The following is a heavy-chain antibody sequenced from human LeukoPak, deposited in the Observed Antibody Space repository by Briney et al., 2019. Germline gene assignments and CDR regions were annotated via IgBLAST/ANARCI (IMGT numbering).Heavy chain of an antibody. V-gene: IGHV3-11*01. D-gene: IGHD5-24*01. Sequence: GGSLRLSCAASGFTFSDYYMSWIRQAPGKGLEWVSYISSSGSTIYYADSVKGRFTISRDNSENSLYLQMSSLRPEDTAVYYCAREREGYAFDIWGQGTLVTVSS. CDR2: ISSSGSTI. J-gene: IGHJ3*02. CDR1: GFTFSDYY. CDR3: AREREGYAFDI.